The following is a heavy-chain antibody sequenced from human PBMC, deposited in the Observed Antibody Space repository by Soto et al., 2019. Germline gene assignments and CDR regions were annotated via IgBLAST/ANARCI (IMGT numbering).Heavy chain of an antibody. D-gene: IGHD3-10*01. CDR1: GYIFTSNW. J-gene: IGHJ6*02. Sequence: LGEALDISCTGSGYIFTSNWIAWVRQSPGKGLERVGIIYLCDSDSIYCQSFLGKVTFSSDKSISTVYLQWTALKASDTAIYYCARRVPSGSGADYYGMDVWGQGTTVTVSS. CDR3: ARRVPSGSGADYYGMDV. CDR2: IYLCDSDS. V-gene: IGHV5-51*01.